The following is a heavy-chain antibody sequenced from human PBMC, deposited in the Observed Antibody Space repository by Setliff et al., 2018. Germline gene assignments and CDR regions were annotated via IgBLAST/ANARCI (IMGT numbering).Heavy chain of an antibody. Sequence: GSLRLSCAASGFTFHGHGMNWVRQAPGKGLEWVANIKQNGIAKYYVDSVEGRFTISRDNAKSSLSLQMDSLRVEDTAVYYCTRASMGGGSYWWDYWGQGTLVTVS. J-gene: IGHJ4*02. CDR2: IKQNGIAK. CDR3: TRASMGGGSYWWDY. CDR1: GFTFHGHG. V-gene: IGHV3-7*01. D-gene: IGHD2-8*02.